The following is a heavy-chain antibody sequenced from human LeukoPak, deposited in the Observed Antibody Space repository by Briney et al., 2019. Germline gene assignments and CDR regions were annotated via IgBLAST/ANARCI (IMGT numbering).Heavy chain of an antibody. D-gene: IGHD4-11*01. CDR3: ARCNSNYVSWFDP. CDR2: IYYSGST. CDR1: DDSFSSHY. J-gene: IGHJ5*02. Sequence: SETLSLTCAVSDDSFSSHYWTWIRQPPGKGLEWIGYIYYSGSTNYNPSLKSRVTISVDTSKNQFSLNLSSVTAADTAVYYCARCNSNYVSWFDPWGQGTLVTVSS. V-gene: IGHV4-59*11.